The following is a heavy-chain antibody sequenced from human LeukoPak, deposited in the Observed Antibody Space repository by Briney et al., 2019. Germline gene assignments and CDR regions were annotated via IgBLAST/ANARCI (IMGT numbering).Heavy chain of an antibody. CDR3: ASAKGRPPYFDY. CDR2: IYYSGST. V-gene: IGHV4-39*01. D-gene: IGHD3-10*01. CDR1: GGSISSSSYY. Sequence: SETLSLTCTVSGGSISSSSYYWGWIRQPPGKGLEWIGSIYYSGSTYYNPSLKSRVTISVDTSENQFSLKLSSVTAADTAVYYCASAKGRPPYFDYWGQGTLVTVSS. J-gene: IGHJ4*02.